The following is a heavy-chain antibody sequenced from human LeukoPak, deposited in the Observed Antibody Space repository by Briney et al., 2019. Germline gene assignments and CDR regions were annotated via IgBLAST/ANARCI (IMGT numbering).Heavy chain of an antibody. CDR2: INPNSGGT. CDR3: AREGPSSGWYLTWFDP. J-gene: IGHJ5*02. CDR1: GYTFTGYY. Sequence: ASVKVSCKASGYTFTGYYMHWVRQAPGQGLEWRGWINPNSGGTNYAQKFQGRVTMTRDTSISTAYMELSRLRSDDTAVYYCAREGPSSGWYLTWFDPWGQGTLVTVSS. V-gene: IGHV1-2*02. D-gene: IGHD6-19*01.